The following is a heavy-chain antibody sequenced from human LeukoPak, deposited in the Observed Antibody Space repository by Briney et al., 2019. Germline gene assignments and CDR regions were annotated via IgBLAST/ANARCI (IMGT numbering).Heavy chain of an antibody. CDR1: GFTFSSCA. V-gene: IGHV3-23*01. Sequence: GGSLRLSCAASGFTFSSCAMSWVRQAPGKGLEWVSAISGSGGSTYYADSVKGRFTTSRDNSKNTLYLQMNSLRAEDTAVYYCAKMMAMVRGEDYWGQGTLVTVSS. CDR2: ISGSGGST. J-gene: IGHJ4*02. D-gene: IGHD3-10*01. CDR3: AKMMAMVRGEDY.